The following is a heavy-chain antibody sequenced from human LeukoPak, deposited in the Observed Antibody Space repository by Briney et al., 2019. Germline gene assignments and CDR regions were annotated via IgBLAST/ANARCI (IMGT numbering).Heavy chain of an antibody. Sequence: GRSLRLSCAASGFTFSSYGMHLVRQAPGKGLEWVAVIWDDGITKHYADSVKGRFTISRDNSKNTLYLQMNSLRAEDTAVYYCARGKASGGYSGYGLDAFDIWGQGTMVTVSS. D-gene: IGHD5-12*01. CDR3: ARGKASGGYSGYGLDAFDI. V-gene: IGHV3-33*01. CDR2: IWDDGITK. J-gene: IGHJ3*02. CDR1: GFTFSSYG.